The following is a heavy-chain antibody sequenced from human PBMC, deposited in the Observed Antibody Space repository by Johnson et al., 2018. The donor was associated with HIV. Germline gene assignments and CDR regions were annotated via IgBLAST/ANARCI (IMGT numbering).Heavy chain of an antibody. D-gene: IGHD6-13*01. CDR1: GFTFSSYW. J-gene: IGHJ3*02. V-gene: IGHV3-74*01. CDR2: IHNDGSST. CDR3: ARERRGYSSSGDVFDI. Sequence: VQLVESGGGLVQPGGSLRLSCAASGFTFSSYWMHWVRQAPGKGLVWVSRIHNDGSSTTYADSVKGRFTISRDNAKNTLYLQMSSREAEDTAVYYCARERRGYSSSGDVFDIWGQGTMVTVSS.